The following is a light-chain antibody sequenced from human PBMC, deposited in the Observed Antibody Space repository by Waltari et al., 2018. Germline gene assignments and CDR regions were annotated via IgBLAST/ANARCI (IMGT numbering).Light chain of an antibody. CDR1: QSVSSN. J-gene: IGKJ2*01. Sequence: EIVMTQSPATMSVSPGESATLSCTASQSVSSNLAWYQQKPGQAPRLLIYGASTRATGIPARFSGSGSGTEFTLTISSMQSEDFAVYYCQQYNNWPETFGQGTKLEIK. CDR2: GAS. CDR3: QQYNNWPET. V-gene: IGKV3-15*01.